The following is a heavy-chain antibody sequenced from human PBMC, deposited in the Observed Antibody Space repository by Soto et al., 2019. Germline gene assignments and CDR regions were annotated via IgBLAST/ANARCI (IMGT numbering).Heavy chain of an antibody. CDR2: SSPRNGST. CDR1: GYTFITYD. V-gene: IGHV1-46*01. J-gene: IGHJ4*02. Sequence: QVQLVQSGAEVKKSGASVKVSCKASGYTFITYDLYWVRQAPGPGLEWMGISSPRNGSTTYAQTFQGRVPMTRDTSTGTLYMELSSLTSDDTAVYYCARGGGTIDYWGQGTLITVSS. CDR3: ARGGGTIDY.